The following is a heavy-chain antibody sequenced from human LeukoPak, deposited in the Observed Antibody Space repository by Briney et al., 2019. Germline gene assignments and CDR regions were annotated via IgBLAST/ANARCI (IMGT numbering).Heavy chain of an antibody. Sequence: GGSLRLSCAASGFTFSGYWMYWVRQAPGKGLVWVSLINSDGSSTNYADSVKGRFTISRDNAKNTLYLQVNSLRADDTAVYYCARHLGTSSDHWGQGTLATVSS. CDR3: ARHLGTSSDH. CDR1: GFTFSGYW. V-gene: IGHV3-74*01. D-gene: IGHD7-27*01. J-gene: IGHJ4*02. CDR2: INSDGSST.